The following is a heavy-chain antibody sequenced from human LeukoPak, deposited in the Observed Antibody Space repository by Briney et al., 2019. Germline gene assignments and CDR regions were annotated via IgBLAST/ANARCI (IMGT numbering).Heavy chain of an antibody. J-gene: IGHJ4*02. Sequence: SETLSLTCNVSGGSISRYYWSWIRQPAGKGLEWIGLVYTSGSTNYNPSLKSRVTMSVETSKSQFSLKLSSVTAADTAIYYCARGGEVGGTGSRFDYWGQGTLVTVSS. V-gene: IGHV4-4*07. CDR2: VYTSGST. CDR1: GGSISRYY. D-gene: IGHD1-26*01. CDR3: ARGGEVGGTGSRFDY.